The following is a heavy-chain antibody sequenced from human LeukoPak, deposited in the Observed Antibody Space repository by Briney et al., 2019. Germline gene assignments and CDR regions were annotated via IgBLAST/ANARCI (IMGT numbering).Heavy chain of an antibody. J-gene: IGHJ6*03. V-gene: IGHV2-5*01. Sequence: SGPTLVNPTQTLTLTCTFSGFSLSTSGVGVGWIRQPPGKALEWLALIYWNDYKRYSPSLKSRLTITKDTSKKQVVLTMTNMDPVYTATYYCARELLWFGKVPEPYMDVWGKGTTVTVSS. CDR2: IYWNDYK. D-gene: IGHD3-10*01. CDR3: ARELLWFGKVPEPYMDV. CDR1: GFSLSTSGVG.